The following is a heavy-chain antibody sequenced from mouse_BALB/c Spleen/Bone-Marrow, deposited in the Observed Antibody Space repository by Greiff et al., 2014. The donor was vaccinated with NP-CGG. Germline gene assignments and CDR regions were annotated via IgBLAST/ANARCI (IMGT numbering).Heavy chain of an antibody. D-gene: IGHD2-14*01. J-gene: IGHJ2*01. V-gene: IGHV1-20*02. CDR1: GYSFTGYF. CDR2: INPYNGGT. Sequence: EVMLVESGPELVKPGASVKISCKASGYSFTGYFMNWVMQSHGKSLEWIGRINPYNGGTFYNQKFKGKATLTVDKSSSTAHTELRSLASEDSAVYYCARCNYRYDGDFDYWGQGTTLTVSS. CDR3: ARCNYRYDGDFDY.